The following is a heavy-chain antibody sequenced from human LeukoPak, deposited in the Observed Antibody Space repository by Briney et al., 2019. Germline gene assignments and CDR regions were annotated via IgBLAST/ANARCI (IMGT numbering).Heavy chain of an antibody. D-gene: IGHD5-24*01. CDR3: ARENRDGYNPYNWFDP. J-gene: IGHJ5*02. CDR1: GFSFGNYW. V-gene: IGHV3-7*01. Sequence: GGSLRISCAASGFSFGNYWMSWVRQAPGNGLEWVANIKQEGSEKFYVDSVKGRFTISRDNAKNSLYLQMNSLRAEDTAIYYCARENRDGYNPYNWFDPWGQGTLVTVSS. CDR2: IKQEGSEK.